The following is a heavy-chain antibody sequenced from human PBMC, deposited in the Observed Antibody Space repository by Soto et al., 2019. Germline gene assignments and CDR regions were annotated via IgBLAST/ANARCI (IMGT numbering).Heavy chain of an antibody. V-gene: IGHV1-69*12. CDR1: GGDFSNYA. CDR2: IIPIFGTA. Sequence: QVQLVQSGAEVRKPGSSVMVSCKSSGGDFSNYAISWVRQAPGQGLEWMGGIIPIFGTAHYAQKFQGRVTINADESTSTAYMELSSLRSEDTAVYYCARGVGTMLEVFSLGAFDFWGQGTMVTVSS. J-gene: IGHJ3*01. D-gene: IGHD3-22*01. CDR3: ARGVGTMLEVFSLGAFDF.